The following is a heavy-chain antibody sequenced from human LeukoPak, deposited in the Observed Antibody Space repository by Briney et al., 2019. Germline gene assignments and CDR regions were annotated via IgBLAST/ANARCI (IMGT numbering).Heavy chain of an antibody. CDR3: ARGRGYSYGYYYYYMDV. CDR2: INHSGST. V-gene: IGHV4-34*01. J-gene: IGHJ6*03. CDR1: GGSFSGYY. D-gene: IGHD5-18*01. Sequence: PSETMSLTCAVYGGSFSGYYWSWIRQPPGKGLEWIGEINHSGSTNYNPSLKSRVTISVDTSKNQFSLKLSSVTAADTAVYYCARGRGYSYGYYYYYMDVWGKGTTVTVSS.